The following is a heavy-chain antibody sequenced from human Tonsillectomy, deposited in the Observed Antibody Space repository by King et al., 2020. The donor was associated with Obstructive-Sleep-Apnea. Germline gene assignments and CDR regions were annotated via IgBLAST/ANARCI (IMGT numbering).Heavy chain of an antibody. CDR3: ARERAGATNWFDP. J-gene: IGHJ5*02. V-gene: IGHV4-39*07. CDR2: IYYSGRT. Sequence: QLQESGPGLVKPSETLSLTCTVSGGSISSTSYYWGWIRQPPGKGLEWIGSIYYSGRTYYNPSLKSRVTISVDTSKNQFSLTLSSVTAADTAVYYCARERAGATNWFDPWGQGTLVTVSS. CDR1: GGSISSTSYY. D-gene: IGHD4/OR15-4a*01.